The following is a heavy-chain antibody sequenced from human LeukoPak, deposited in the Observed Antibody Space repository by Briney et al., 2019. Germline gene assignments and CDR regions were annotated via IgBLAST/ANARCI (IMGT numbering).Heavy chain of an antibody. V-gene: IGHV4-59*01. Sequence: SETLSLTCTVSGGSISSYYWSWIRQPPGKGLEWIGYIYYSGSTNYNPSLKSRVTISVDTSKNQFSLKLSSVTAADTAVYYCARDGPVLLWFGELEYYFDYWGQGTLVTVSS. J-gene: IGHJ4*02. CDR3: ARDGPVLLWFGELEYYFDY. CDR2: IYYSGST. D-gene: IGHD3-10*01. CDR1: GGSISSYY.